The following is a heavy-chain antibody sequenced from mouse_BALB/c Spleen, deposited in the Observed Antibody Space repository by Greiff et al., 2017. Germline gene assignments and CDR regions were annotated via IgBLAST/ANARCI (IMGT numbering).Heavy chain of an antibody. CDR2: INPSNGGT. Sequence: VQLQESGAELVKPGASVKLSCKASGYTFTSYYMYWVKQRPGQGLEWIGEINPSNGGTNFNEKFKSKATLTVDKSSSTAYMQLSSLTSEDSAVYYCTGGFITTAPPAYWGQGTLVTVSA. CDR3: TGGFITTAPPAY. J-gene: IGHJ3*01. V-gene: IGHV1S81*02. CDR1: GYTFTSYY. D-gene: IGHD1-2*01.